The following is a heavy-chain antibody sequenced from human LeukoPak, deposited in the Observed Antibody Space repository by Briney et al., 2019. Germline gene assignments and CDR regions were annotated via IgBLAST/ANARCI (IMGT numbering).Heavy chain of an antibody. D-gene: IGHD4-17*01. CDR3: ARDRNYGDYYFDY. CDR2: ISGSTGST. Sequence: PGGSLRLSCAASGFTFSNYAMNWVRQAPGKGLEWVSLISGSTGSTYYADSVKGRFSISRDNSKNTVYLQMNSLRAEDTAVYYCARDRNYGDYYFDYWGQGTLVTVSS. J-gene: IGHJ4*02. V-gene: IGHV3-23*01. CDR1: GFTFSNYA.